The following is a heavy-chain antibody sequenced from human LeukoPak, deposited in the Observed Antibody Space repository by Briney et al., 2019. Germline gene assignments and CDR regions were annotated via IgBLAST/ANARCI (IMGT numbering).Heavy chain of an antibody. CDR3: ARGWPPYYFVY. D-gene: IGHD2-15*01. Sequence: PSETLSLTCTVSGGSISSGGYNWSWIRQHPGKGLEWIGYIYYSGSTYYNPSLKSRVTISVDTSKNQFSLKLSSVTAADTAVYYCARGWPPYYFVYWGQGTLVTVSS. J-gene: IGHJ4*02. CDR2: IYYSGST. V-gene: IGHV4-31*03. CDR1: GGSISSGGYN.